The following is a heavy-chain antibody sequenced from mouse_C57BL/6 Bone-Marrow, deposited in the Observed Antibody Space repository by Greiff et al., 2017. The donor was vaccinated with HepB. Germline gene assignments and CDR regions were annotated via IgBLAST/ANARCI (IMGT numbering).Heavy chain of an antibody. Sequence: VQLQQSGAELVRPGASVKLSCTASGFNIKDDYMHWVKQRPEQGLEWIGWIDPENGDTEYASKFQGKATITADTSSNTAYLQLSSLTSEDTAVYYCTTRGSSGPWFAYWGQGTTLTVSS. D-gene: IGHD1-1*01. CDR2: IDPENGDT. J-gene: IGHJ2*01. CDR3: TTRGSSGPWFAY. CDR1: GFNIKDDY. V-gene: IGHV14-4*01.